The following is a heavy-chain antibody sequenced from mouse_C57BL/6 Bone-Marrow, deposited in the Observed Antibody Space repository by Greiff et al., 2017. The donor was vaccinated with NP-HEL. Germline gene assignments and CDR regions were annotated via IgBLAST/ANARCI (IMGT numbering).Heavy chain of an antibody. CDR2: ISYDGSN. V-gene: IGHV3-6*01. Sequence: DVKLVESGPGLVKPSQSLSLTCSVTGYSITSGYYWNWIRQFPGNKLEWMGYISYDGSNNYNPSLKNRISITRDTSKNQFFLKLNSVTTEDTATYYCARNYDYDPYYFDYWGQGTTLTVSS. CDR3: ARNYDYDPYYFDY. D-gene: IGHD2-4*01. J-gene: IGHJ2*01. CDR1: GYSITSGYY.